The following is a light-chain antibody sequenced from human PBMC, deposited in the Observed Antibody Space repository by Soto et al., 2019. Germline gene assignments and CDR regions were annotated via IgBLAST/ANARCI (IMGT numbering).Light chain of an antibody. CDR1: QNISGH. CDR3: QQYGSSVT. CDR2: DAS. V-gene: IGKV3-20*01. J-gene: IGKJ5*01. Sequence: EILMTQSPATLSVSLGERATLPCWASQNISGHLAWYQQKPGQAPRLLIYDASTRATGIPDRFSGSGSGTDFSLTISRLEPEDFAVYYCQQYGSSVTFGQGTRLEI.